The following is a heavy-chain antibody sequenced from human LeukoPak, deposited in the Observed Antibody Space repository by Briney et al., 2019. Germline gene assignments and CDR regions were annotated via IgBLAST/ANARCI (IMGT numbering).Heavy chain of an antibody. CDR1: GFTFSNAW. CDR3: AKDAAGPEY. D-gene: IGHD6-13*01. V-gene: IGHV3-23*01. Sequence: PGGSLRLSCAASGFTFSNAWMSWVRQAPGKGLDWVSGISASGGDTWYPDSVKGRFTISRDNSKNTLFLQMSSLRVEDTAMYYCAKDAAGPEYWGQGTLVTVSS. J-gene: IGHJ4*02. CDR2: ISASGGDT.